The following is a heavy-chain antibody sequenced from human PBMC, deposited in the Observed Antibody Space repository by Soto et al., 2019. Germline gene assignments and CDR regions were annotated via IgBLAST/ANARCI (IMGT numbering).Heavy chain of an antibody. CDR2: ISPMFGAA. CDR1: GGTFNTYA. CDR3: AREVQVHTPAFVY. D-gene: IGHD3-10*01. V-gene: IGHV1-69*19. J-gene: IGHJ4*02. Sequence: QVQLVQSGAEMKKPGSSVKVSCQSSGGTFNTYAMNWVPQAPGQGPEWMGEISPMFGAANYAPKFQGRVTSTADESTGTSYMQLSSLTSEDTALYFCAREVQVHTPAFVYWGQGTLVTVSS.